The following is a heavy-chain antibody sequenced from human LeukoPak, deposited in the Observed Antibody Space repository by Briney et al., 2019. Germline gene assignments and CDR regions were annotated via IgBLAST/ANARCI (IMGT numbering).Heavy chain of an antibody. Sequence: GESLKISCKGSGYSFTSYWIGWVRQMPGKGLEWMGTIYPGDSDTRYSPSFQGQVTISADKSISTAYLQWSSLKASDTAMYYCARNVKDSGYDFGSDYWGQGTLVTVSS. V-gene: IGHV5-51*01. CDR2: IYPGDSDT. CDR1: GYSFTSYW. D-gene: IGHD5-12*01. J-gene: IGHJ4*02. CDR3: ARNVKDSGYDFGSDY.